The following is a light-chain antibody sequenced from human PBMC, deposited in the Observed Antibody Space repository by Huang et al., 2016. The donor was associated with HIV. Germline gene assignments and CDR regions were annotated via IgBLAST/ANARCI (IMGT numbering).Light chain of an antibody. Sequence: EIVLTQSPGTLSLSPGERATLSCRASQSVRSAYLAWYQQKPGQAPRLLIRGASNRASGVPDRFSGSGSGTDFTFTISRLEPEDFAVYYCQQFGNSLWTFGQGTKVEIK. J-gene: IGKJ1*01. CDR2: GAS. V-gene: IGKV3-20*01. CDR3: QQFGNSLWT. CDR1: QSVRSAY.